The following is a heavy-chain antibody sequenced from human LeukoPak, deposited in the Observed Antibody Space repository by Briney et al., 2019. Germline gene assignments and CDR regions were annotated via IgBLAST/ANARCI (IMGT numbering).Heavy chain of an antibody. Sequence: SETLSLTCTVSGGSISSSSFHWGWIRQPPGKGLEWIWSIYYSGSTYYSTSLKSRVTISVDTSKSQFSLKLSSVTAADTAVYYCARLSGSYYSFDYWGQGTLVTVSS. CDR2: IYYSGST. V-gene: IGHV4-39*01. CDR1: GGSISSSSFH. CDR3: ARLSGSYYSFDY. D-gene: IGHD1-26*01. J-gene: IGHJ4*02.